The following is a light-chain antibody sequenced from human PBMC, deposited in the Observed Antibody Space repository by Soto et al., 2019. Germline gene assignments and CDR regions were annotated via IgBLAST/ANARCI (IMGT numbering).Light chain of an antibody. CDR3: SSYTGDYTLM. V-gene: IGLV2-23*01. CDR2: ETT. CDR1: SSDVGPYNL. Sequence: QSALTQPASVSGSPGQSITIPCTGTSSDVGPYNLVSWYQHHPGKVPQLIIYETTKRPSGVSNRFSGSKSGNTASLTISGLQAEDEAHYHCSSYTGDYTLMFAGGTKLTVL. J-gene: IGLJ3*02.